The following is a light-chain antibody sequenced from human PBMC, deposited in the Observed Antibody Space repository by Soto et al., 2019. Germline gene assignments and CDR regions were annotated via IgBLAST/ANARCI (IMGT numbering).Light chain of an antibody. Sequence: EIVMTQSPATLSVSQGERATLSCRASESVSSNLAWYQQKPGQAPRLLIYGASTRATGVPARFSGSGSGTEFPFPNSSLPFGDFAVFYCQQYNKWPLTFGGGTKVELK. V-gene: IGKV3-15*01. CDR1: ESVSSN. J-gene: IGKJ4*01. CDR2: GAS. CDR3: QQYNKWPLT.